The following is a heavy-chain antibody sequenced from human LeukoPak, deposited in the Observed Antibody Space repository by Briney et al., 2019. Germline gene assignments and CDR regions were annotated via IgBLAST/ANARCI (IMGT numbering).Heavy chain of an antibody. CDR1: GGSISSGDYY. V-gene: IGHV4-30-4*01. CDR2: IYYSGST. J-gene: IGHJ5*02. D-gene: IGHD3-3*01. CDR3: ARVGVSSNWFDP. Sequence: PSETLSLTCTVSGGSISSGDYYWSWIRQPPGKGLEWIGYIYYSGSTYYNPSLKSRVTISVYTSKNHFSLKLSSVTAADTAVYYCARVGVSSNWFDPWGQGTLVTVSS.